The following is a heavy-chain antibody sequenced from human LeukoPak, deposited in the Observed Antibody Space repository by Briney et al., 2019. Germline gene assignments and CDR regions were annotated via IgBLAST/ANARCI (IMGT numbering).Heavy chain of an antibody. CDR1: GFTFSIAW. J-gene: IGHJ4*02. CDR3: AREDRSSWTPFDS. V-gene: IGHV3-7*01. CDR2: IKQDGSEK. Sequence: PGGSLRLSCAASGFTFSIAWMNWVRQAPGKGLEWVANIKQDGSEKYYVDSVKGRFTISRDNAKNSLSLQMNSLRAEDTAVYYCAREDRSSWTPFDSWGQGTLVTVSA. D-gene: IGHD6-13*01.